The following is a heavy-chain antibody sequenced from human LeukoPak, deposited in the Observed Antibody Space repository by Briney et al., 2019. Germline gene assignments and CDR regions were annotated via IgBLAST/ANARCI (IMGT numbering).Heavy chain of an antibody. CDR2: ISDDGSSA. Sequence: PGGSLRLSCAASGFTFGNYWMHWVRQAPGKGLLWVSRISDDGSSASYADSVQGRFTISRDRAKNTLYLQMNGLRADDTAVYYCATSLYSGTKLDYWGQGTLVTVSS. J-gene: IGHJ4*02. D-gene: IGHD1-26*01. CDR1: GFTFGNYW. V-gene: IGHV3-74*01. CDR3: ATSLYSGTKLDY.